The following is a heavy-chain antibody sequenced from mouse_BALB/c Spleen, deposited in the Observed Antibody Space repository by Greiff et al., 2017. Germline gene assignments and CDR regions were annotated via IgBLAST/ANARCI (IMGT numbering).Heavy chain of an antibody. CDR3: TRSRDGYYGGFAY. CDR1: GYTFTSYW. D-gene: IGHD2-3*01. J-gene: IGHJ3*01. V-gene: IGHV1S16*01. Sequence: VQLQQSGAELAKPGASVKMSCKASGYTFTSYWMHWVKQRPGQGFEWIGEINPSNGGTNYNEKFKRKATLTVDKSSSTAYMQLSSLTSEDSAVYYCTRSRDGYYGGFAYWGQGTLVTVSA. CDR2: INPSNGGT.